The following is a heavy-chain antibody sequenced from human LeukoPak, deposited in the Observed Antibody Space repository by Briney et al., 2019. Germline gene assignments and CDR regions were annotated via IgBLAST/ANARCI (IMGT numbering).Heavy chain of an antibody. V-gene: IGHV3-48*03. CDR1: GFTFSSYE. Sequence: GGSLRLSCAASGFTFSSYEMNWVRQAPGKGLEWVSYISSSGSTIYYADSVKGRFTISRDNAKNSLYLQMNSLRAEDTALYYCAKDRTYSSSWSDAFDIWGQGTMVTVSS. CDR2: ISSSGSTI. CDR3: AKDRTYSSSWSDAFDI. J-gene: IGHJ3*02. D-gene: IGHD6-13*01.